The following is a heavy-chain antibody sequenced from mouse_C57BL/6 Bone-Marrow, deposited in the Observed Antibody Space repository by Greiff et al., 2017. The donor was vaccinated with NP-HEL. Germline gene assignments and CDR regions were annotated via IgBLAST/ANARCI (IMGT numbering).Heavy chain of an antibody. Sequence: QVTLKVSGPGILQPSQTLSLTCSFSGFSLSTFGMGVGWIRQPSGKGLEWLAHIWWDDDKSYNPALKSRLTISKDTSKNQVFLKIANVDTADTATYYCARPIYYDYDEEFPFTYWGQGTLVTVAA. J-gene: IGHJ3*01. CDR2: IWWDDDK. V-gene: IGHV8-8*01. CDR1: GFSLSTFGMG. D-gene: IGHD2-4*01. CDR3: ARPIYYDYDEEFPFTY.